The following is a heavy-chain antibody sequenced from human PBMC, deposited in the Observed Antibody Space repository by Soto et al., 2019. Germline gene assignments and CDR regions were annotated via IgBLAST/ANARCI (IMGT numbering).Heavy chain of an antibody. CDR2: IWYDGSNK. CDR3: ARAARPDVGIIDY. J-gene: IGHJ4*02. V-gene: IGHV3-33*01. D-gene: IGHD6-6*01. Sequence: QVQLVESGGGVVQPGRSLRLSCAASGFTFSSYGMHWVRQAPGKGLEWVAVIWYDGSNKYYADSVKGRFTISRDNSKNTLYLQMNSLIAEDTAVYYCARAARPDVGIIDYWFQRTLVTVS. CDR1: GFTFSSYG.